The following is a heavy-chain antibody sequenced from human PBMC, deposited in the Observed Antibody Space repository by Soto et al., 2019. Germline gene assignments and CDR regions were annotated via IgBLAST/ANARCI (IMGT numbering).Heavy chain of an antibody. CDR1: GFTFSSYG. V-gene: IGHV3-33*01. CDR2: IWYDGSNK. D-gene: IGHD3-22*01. J-gene: IGHJ4*02. CDR3: AGQFGLSYTWSS. Sequence: SLRLSFAASGFTFSSYGMHWFRQAPGKGLEWVAVIWYDGSNKYYADSVKGRFTISRDNSKNTLYLQMNSLRAEDTAVYYCAGQFGLSYTWSSWGPGTLVTVSS.